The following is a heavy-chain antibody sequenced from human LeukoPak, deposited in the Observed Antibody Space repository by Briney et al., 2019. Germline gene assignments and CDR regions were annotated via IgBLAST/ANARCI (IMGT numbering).Heavy chain of an antibody. CDR3: AKDSPPDY. J-gene: IGHJ4*02. Sequence: GGSLRLSCAASGFTFSSYGMHWVRQAPGKGLEWVAFIRYDGSNKCYADSVKGRFTISRDNSKNTLYLQMNSLRAEDTAVYYCAKDSPPDYWGQGTLVTVSS. CDR1: GFTFSSYG. CDR2: IRYDGSNK. V-gene: IGHV3-30*02.